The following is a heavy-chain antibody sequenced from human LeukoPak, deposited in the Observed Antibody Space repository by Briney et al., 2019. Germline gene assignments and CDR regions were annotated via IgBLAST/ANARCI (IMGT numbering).Heavy chain of an antibody. CDR3: ASGPYPAAGTDHQFDY. J-gene: IGHJ4*02. CDR2: IYYSGST. V-gene: IGHV4-59*01. Sequence: SETLSLTCTVSGASISSYYWSWIRQPPGKGLEWSGYIYYSGSTHYNPSLKSRVTISVDTSKNQFSLRLSSMTAADTAVYYCASGPYPAAGTDHQFDYWGQGTLVTVSS. D-gene: IGHD6-13*01. CDR1: GASISSYY.